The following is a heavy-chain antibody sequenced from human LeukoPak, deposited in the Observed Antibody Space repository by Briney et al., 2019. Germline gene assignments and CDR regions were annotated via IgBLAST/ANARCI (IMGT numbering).Heavy chain of an antibody. Sequence: GGSLRLSCAASGFTFSSYAMSWVRQAPGKGLEWVSAISGSGGSTYYADSVKGRFTTSRDNSKNTLYLQTNSLRAEDTAVYYCASSRSTVVTDSFDYWGQGTLVTVSS. CDR1: GFTFSSYA. CDR2: ISGSGGST. CDR3: ASSRSTVVTDSFDY. D-gene: IGHD4-23*01. V-gene: IGHV3-23*01. J-gene: IGHJ4*02.